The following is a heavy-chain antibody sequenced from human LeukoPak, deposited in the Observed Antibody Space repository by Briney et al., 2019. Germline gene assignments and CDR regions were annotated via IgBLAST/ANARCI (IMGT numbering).Heavy chain of an antibody. D-gene: IGHD3-10*01. CDR3: ATDLPTYYYGSGSDRWFDP. Sequence: ASVKVSCKVSGYTLTELSMHWVRQAPGKGLEWMGGFDPEDGETIYAQQFQGRVTMTEDTSTDTAYMELSSLRSEDTAVYYCATDLPTYYYGSGSDRWFDPWGQGTLVTVSS. V-gene: IGHV1-24*01. CDR1: GYTLTELS. J-gene: IGHJ5*02. CDR2: FDPEDGET.